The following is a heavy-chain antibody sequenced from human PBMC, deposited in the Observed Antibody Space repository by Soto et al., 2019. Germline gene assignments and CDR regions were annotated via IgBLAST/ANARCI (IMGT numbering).Heavy chain of an antibody. CDR1: GFSLSSSGVG. D-gene: IGHD3-16*01. CDR3: AHMGPDTNNYYYGDY. CDR2: IYWDDDK. V-gene: IGHV2-5*02. J-gene: IGHJ4*02. Sequence: SGPTLVNPTQTLTLTCTFSGFSLSSSGVGVGWIRQPPGKALEWLALIYWDDDKRYRPSLKSRLTTTKDTSENQVVLTMTNMDPVDTATYYCAHMGPDTNNYYYGDYWGQGTLVTVSS.